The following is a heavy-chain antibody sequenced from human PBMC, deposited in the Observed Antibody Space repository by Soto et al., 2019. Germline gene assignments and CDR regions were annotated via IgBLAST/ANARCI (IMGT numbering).Heavy chain of an antibody. V-gene: IGHV4-31*03. CDR3: ARSRTLFGVVIVVGFDY. D-gene: IGHD3-3*01. CDR1: GGSISSGGYY. J-gene: IGHJ4*02. CDR2: IYYSGST. Sequence: SETLSLTCTVSGGSISSGGYYWSWIRQHPGKGLEWIGYIYYSGSTYYNPSLKSRVTISVDTSKTQFSLKLSSVTAADTAVYYCARSRTLFGVVIVVGFDYGGQGTLVTVSS.